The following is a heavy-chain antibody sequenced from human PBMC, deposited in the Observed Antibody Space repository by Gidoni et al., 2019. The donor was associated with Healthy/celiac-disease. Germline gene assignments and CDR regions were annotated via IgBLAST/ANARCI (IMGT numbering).Heavy chain of an antibody. J-gene: IGHJ4*02. CDR2: IYYSGST. Sequence: QLQLQESGPGLVKPSETLSLTCTVSGGSISSSSYYWGWIRQPPGKGLEWIGSIYYSGSTYYNPSLKSRVTISVDTSKNQFSLKLSSVTAADTAVYYCARHSRHYYDILTGYSIPFDYWGQGTLVTVSS. CDR3: ARHSRHYYDILTGYSIPFDY. D-gene: IGHD3-9*01. V-gene: IGHV4-39*01. CDR1: GGSISSSSYY.